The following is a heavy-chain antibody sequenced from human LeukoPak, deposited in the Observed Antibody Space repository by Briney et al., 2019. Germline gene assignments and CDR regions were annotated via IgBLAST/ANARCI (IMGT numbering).Heavy chain of an antibody. D-gene: IGHD6-13*01. CDR3: ARDQGSSSYLDY. CDR1: GFTFSSYA. V-gene: IGHV3-30*04. CDR2: ISYDGSNK. J-gene: IGHJ4*02. Sequence: PGGSLRLSCAASGFTFSSYATHWVRQAPGKGLEWVAVISYDGSNKYYADSVKGRFTISRDNSKNTLYLQMNSLRAEDTAVYYCARDQGSSSYLDYWGQGTLVTVSS.